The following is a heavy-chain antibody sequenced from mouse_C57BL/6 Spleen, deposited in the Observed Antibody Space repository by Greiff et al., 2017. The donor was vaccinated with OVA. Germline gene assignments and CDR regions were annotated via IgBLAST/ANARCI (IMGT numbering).Heavy chain of an antibody. J-gene: IGHJ2*01. CDR1: GYTFTSYW. CDR3: ARAQEDGPYYFDY. CDR2: IDPSDSYT. Sequence: QVQLQQPGAELVKPGASVKLSCKASGYTFTSYWMQWVKQRPGQGLEWIGEIDPSDSYTNYTQKFKGKATLTVDTSSSTAYMQLSSLTSEDSAVYYCARAQEDGPYYFDYWGQGTTLTVSS. V-gene: IGHV1-50*01. D-gene: IGHD2-3*01.